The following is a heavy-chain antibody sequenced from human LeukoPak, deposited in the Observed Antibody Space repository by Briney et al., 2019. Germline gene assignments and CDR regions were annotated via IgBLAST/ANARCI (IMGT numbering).Heavy chain of an antibody. Sequence: SVKVSCKASGGTFSSYAIRWVRQAPGQGLEWMGRIIPILGIPNYAQKFQGRVTITADKSTTTAYMELSSLRSEDTAVYYCATEAIVVVTARDYWYFDLWGRGTLVTVSS. CDR1: GGTFSSYA. D-gene: IGHD2-21*02. J-gene: IGHJ2*01. V-gene: IGHV1-69*04. CDR2: IIPILGIP. CDR3: ATEAIVVVTARDYWYFDL.